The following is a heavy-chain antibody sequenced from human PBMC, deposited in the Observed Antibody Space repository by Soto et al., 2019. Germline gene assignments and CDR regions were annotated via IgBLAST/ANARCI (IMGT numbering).Heavy chain of an antibody. Sequence: SVKVSCKASGYTFTSYGISWVRQAPGQGLEWMGWISAYNGNTNYAQKLQGRVTMTTDTSTSTAYMELRSLRSDDTAVYYCARVRDYYDSSGYYYLGYFQHWGQGTMVTVSS. CDR1: GYTFTSYG. D-gene: IGHD3-22*01. V-gene: IGHV1-18*01. CDR2: ISAYNGNT. CDR3: ARVRDYYDSSGYYYLGYFQH. J-gene: IGHJ1*01.